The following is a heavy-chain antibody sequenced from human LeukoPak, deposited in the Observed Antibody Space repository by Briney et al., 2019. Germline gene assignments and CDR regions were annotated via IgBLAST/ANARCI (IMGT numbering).Heavy chain of an antibody. J-gene: IGHJ4*02. CDR3: ARWEIRGTAHQLDY. CDR1: GFTLSSHW. D-gene: IGHD1-7*01. CDR2: INQDGSAK. Sequence: GGSLRLSCAASGFTLSSHWMTWVRQAPGKGLEWVANINQDGSAKYYVDSVRGRFTISRDNAKNSMHLQMNSLRAEDTAVYYCARWEIRGTAHQLDYWGRGTLVTVSS. V-gene: IGHV3-7*01.